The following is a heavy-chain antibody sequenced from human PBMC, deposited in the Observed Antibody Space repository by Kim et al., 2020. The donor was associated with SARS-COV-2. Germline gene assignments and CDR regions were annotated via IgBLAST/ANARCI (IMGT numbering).Heavy chain of an antibody. Sequence: SETLSLTCTISGGSLSGSYWNWIRQPPGKGLEWIGNFYHSGKTMYNPSFRSRVTTSADTSNNQFSLTLTSVTAADTAVYYCARDPEYDTAAYFYYWGQG. D-gene: IGHD3-9*01. CDR3: ARDPEYDTAAYFYY. J-gene: IGHJ4*02. V-gene: IGHV4-59*01. CDR2: FYHSGKT. CDR1: GGSLSGSY.